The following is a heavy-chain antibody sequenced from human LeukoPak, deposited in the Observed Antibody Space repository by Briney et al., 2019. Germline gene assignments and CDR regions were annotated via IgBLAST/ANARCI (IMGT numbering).Heavy chain of an antibody. V-gene: IGHV1-18*01. CDR3: ASGLLWFGEEF. CDR2: ISAYNGNT. Sequence: ASVKVSCKASGYTFTSYGISWVRQAPGQGLEWMGWISAYNGNTNYAQKLQGRVTMSTDTSTSTGYMELRSLRSDDTAVYYCASGLLWFGEEFWGQGTLVTVSS. D-gene: IGHD3-10*01. J-gene: IGHJ4*02. CDR1: GYTFTSYG.